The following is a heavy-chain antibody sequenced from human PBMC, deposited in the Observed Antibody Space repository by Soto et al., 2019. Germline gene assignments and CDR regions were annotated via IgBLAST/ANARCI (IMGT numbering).Heavy chain of an antibody. CDR2: VSGSGGST. CDR3: AKDHEDIVVVTAIKYYFGY. D-gene: IGHD2-21*02. CDR1: GFTFSSYA. Sequence: PGGSLRLSCAASGFTFSSYAMSWVRQAPGKGLDWVSAVSGSGGSTYYADSVKGRFTISRDNSKNTLYLQMNSLSAEATAVYYCAKDHEDIVVVTAIKYYFGYCGQGTLATVSS. V-gene: IGHV3-23*01. J-gene: IGHJ4*02.